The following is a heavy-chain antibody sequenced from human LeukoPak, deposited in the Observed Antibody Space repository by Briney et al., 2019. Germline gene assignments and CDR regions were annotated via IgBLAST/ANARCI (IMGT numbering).Heavy chain of an antibody. CDR1: GYTFTSYY. CDR2: INPNSGGT. D-gene: IGHD3-22*01. J-gene: IGHJ4*02. CDR3: ARGGVLYYDSSGYYYDY. Sequence: ASVKVSCKASGYTFTSYYMHWVRQAPGQGLEWMGWINPNSGGTNYAQKFQGWVTMTRDTSISTAYMELSRLRSDDTAVYYCARGGVLYYDSSGYYYDYWGQGTLVTVSS. V-gene: IGHV1-2*04.